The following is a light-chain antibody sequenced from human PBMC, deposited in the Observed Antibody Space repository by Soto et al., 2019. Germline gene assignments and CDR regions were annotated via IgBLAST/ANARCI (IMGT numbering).Light chain of an antibody. Sequence: QSALTQPASVSGSPGQSITISCTGTSSDVGGYNYVSWYQQHPGKAPKLMIYDVSNRPSGVSNRFSCSKSGNTASLTISGLQAEDDADYYCSSYTSSSTLLVFGGGTKVTVL. J-gene: IGLJ2*01. V-gene: IGLV2-14*01. CDR1: SSDVGGYNY. CDR2: DVS. CDR3: SSYTSSSTLLV.